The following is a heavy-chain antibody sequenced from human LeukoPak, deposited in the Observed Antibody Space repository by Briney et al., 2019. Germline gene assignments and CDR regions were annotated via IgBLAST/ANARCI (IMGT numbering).Heavy chain of an antibody. CDR3: ARDGGSSPSDYYMDV. D-gene: IGHD6-13*01. CDR2: IYYSGST. J-gene: IGHJ6*03. CDR1: GGSISSYY. V-gene: IGHV4-59*01. Sequence: SETLSLTCTVSGGSISSYYWSWIRQPPGKGLEWIGYIYYSGSTYYNPSLKSRVTISVDTSKNQFSLKLSSVTAADTAVYYCARDGGSSPSDYYMDVWGKGTTVTVSS.